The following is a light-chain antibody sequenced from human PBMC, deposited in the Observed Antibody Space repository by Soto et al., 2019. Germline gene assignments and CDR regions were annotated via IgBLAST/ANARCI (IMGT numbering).Light chain of an antibody. CDR1: QSVSSSY. CDR3: QQYGTSTGYT. CDR2: GAS. Sequence: VVLTQSPGTLSLSPGERATLSCRASQSVSSSYLAWYQQKPGQAPRLLIYGASSRATDIPDRFSGTGSGTDFTLTISRLEPEDFAVYYCQQYGTSTGYTFGQGTKLETK. V-gene: IGKV3-20*01. J-gene: IGKJ2*01.